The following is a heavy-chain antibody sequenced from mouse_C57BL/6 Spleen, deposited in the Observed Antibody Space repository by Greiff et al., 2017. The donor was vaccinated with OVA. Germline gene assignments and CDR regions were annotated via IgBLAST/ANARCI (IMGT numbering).Heavy chain of an antibody. J-gene: IGHJ4*01. D-gene: IGHD1-1*01. Sequence: QVQLKQSGAELARPGASVKLSCKASGYTFTSYGISWVKQRTGQGLEWIGEIYPRSGNTYYNEKFKGKATLTADKSSSTAYMELRSLTSEEAAVYFCARSGDYYGSSYYYAMDYWGQGASVTVSS. CDR2: IYPRSGNT. CDR1: GYTFTSYG. V-gene: IGHV1-81*01. CDR3: ARSGDYYGSSYYYAMDY.